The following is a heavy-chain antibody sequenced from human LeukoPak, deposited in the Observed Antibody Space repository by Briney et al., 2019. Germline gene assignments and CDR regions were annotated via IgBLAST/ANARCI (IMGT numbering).Heavy chain of an antibody. V-gene: IGHV3-7*01. Sequence: GGSLRLSCAASGFTFSNYWMHWVRQAPGKGLEWVAKIKEDGNEIYYVDSVKGRFTISRDNTKNSLFLQMNSLRAEDTAVYYCATGGAVAGRFAYWGQGTLVTVSS. D-gene: IGHD6-19*01. J-gene: IGHJ4*02. CDR1: GFTFSNYW. CDR3: ATGGAVAGRFAY. CDR2: IKEDGNEI.